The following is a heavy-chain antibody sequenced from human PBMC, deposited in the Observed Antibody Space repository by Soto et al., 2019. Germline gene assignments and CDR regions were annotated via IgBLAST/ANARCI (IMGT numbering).Heavy chain of an antibody. CDR1: GGSISSYY. V-gene: IGHV4-59*01. Sequence: SETLSLTCTVSGGSISSYYWSWIRQPPGKGLEWIGYIYYSGSTIYNPSLKSRVTISVDTSKNQFSLKLSSVTAADTAVYYCARAVTRELVNWFDPWGQGTLVTVSS. CDR2: IYYSGST. CDR3: ARAVTRELVNWFDP. D-gene: IGHD1-7*01. J-gene: IGHJ5*02.